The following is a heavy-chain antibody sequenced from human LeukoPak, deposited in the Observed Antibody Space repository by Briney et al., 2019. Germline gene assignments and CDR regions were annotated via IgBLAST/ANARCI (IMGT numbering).Heavy chain of an antibody. V-gene: IGHV4-38-2*01. D-gene: IGHD1-26*01. CDR1: GYSISSGYY. CDR3: ARRPSGENWFDP. J-gene: IGHJ5*02. CDR2: IYHSGST. Sequence: SETLYLTCAVSGYSISSGYYWGWIRQPPGKGLEWIGSIYHSGSTYYNPSLKSRVTISVDTSKNQFSLKLSSVTAADTAVYYCARRPSGENWFDPWGQGTLVTVSS.